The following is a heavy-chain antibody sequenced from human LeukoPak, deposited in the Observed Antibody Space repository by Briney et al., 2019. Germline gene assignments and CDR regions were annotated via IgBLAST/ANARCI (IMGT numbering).Heavy chain of an antibody. Sequence: SETLSLTCAVYGGSFSGYYWSWIRQPPGKGLEWIGEINHSGSTNYNPSLKSRVTISVDTSKNQFSLKLSSVTAADTAVYYCARDLVMIGHYWGQGTLVTVSS. CDR2: INHSGST. CDR3: ARDLVMIGHY. J-gene: IGHJ4*02. CDR1: GGSFSGYY. D-gene: IGHD3-9*01. V-gene: IGHV4-34*01.